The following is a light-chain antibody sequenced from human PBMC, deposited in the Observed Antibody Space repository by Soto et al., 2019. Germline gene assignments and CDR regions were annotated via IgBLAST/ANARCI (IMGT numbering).Light chain of an antibody. CDR1: QATSSH. V-gene: IGKV1-9*01. Sequence: IQLTQAPSSVYASVGDRAAITCGASQATSSHLAWYQQKPGKAPKLLVYVASTLQTGVPSRFSGSGSGTDVSLPINRLAPEDFATYYCQQLNSYPRTFGGGTKVDIK. CDR2: VAS. J-gene: IGKJ4*01. CDR3: QQLNSYPRT.